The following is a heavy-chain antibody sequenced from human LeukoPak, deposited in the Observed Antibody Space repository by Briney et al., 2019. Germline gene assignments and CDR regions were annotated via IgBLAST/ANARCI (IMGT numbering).Heavy chain of an antibody. V-gene: IGHV3-21*01. CDR1: GFTFSSYS. CDR2: ISSSSSYI. Sequence: GGSLRLSCAASGFTFSSYSMNWVRQAPGKGLEWVSSISSSSSYIYYADSVKGRFTISRDNAKNSLYLQMNSLRAEDTAVYYCAKDLHGDYVDYWGQGTLVTVSS. CDR3: AKDLHGDYVDY. J-gene: IGHJ4*02. D-gene: IGHD4-17*01.